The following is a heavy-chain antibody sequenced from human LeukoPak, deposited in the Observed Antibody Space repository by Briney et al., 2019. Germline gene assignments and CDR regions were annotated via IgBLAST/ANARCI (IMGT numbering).Heavy chain of an antibody. Sequence: SVKVSCKASGGTFSSYAINWVRQAPGQGLEWMGESIPIFGSVKFAQKFQGRVTITADESTSTVYMELNSLRVEDTAVYYCATARIGGYIDYWGQGTLVTVSS. J-gene: IGHJ4*02. D-gene: IGHD1-26*01. CDR3: ATARIGGYIDY. CDR2: SIPIFGSV. CDR1: GGTFSSYA. V-gene: IGHV1-69*01.